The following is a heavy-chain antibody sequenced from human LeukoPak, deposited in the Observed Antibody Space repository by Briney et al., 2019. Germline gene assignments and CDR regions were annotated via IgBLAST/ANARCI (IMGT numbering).Heavy chain of an antibody. CDR2: IYYSGST. J-gene: IGHJ4*02. CDR3: ARDFSSTWYYFDY. CDR1: GGSISSYS. D-gene: IGHD6-13*01. V-gene: IGHV4-59*01. Sequence: SETLSLTCTVSGGSISSYSWSWLGQPQGKGLGWVGYIYYSGSTNYNPSLKSRVTISVDTSKNQFSLKLSSVTAADTAVYYCARDFSSTWYYFDYWGQGTLVTVSS.